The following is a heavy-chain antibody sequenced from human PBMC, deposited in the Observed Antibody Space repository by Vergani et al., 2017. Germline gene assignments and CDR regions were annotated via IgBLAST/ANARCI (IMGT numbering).Heavy chain of an antibody. CDR2: ISSSSSYT. CDR1: GFTFSDYY. D-gene: IGHD3-10*01. Sequence: QVQLVESGGGLVKPGGSLRLSCAASGFTFSDYYMSWIRQAPGKGLEWVSYISSSSSYTNYADSVKGRFTISRDNAKNSLYLQMNSLRAEDTAVYYCARAHGYYYGSGLRAFSAFDIWGQGTMVTVSS. CDR3: ARAHGYYYGSGLRAFSAFDI. V-gene: IGHV3-11*05. J-gene: IGHJ3*02.